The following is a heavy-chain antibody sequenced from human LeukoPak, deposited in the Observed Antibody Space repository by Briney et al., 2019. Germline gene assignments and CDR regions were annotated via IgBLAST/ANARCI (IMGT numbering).Heavy chain of an antibody. CDR3: ARVSRRAYYDFWSGYYTGLKRFDY. CDR2: IYTSGST. CDR1: GGSISSGSYY. J-gene: IGHJ4*02. Sequence: SQTLSLTSTVSGGSISSGSYYWSWIRQPVGKGLEWIGRIYTSGSTNYNPSLKSRVTISVDTSKNQFSLKLSSVTAADTAVYYCARVSRRAYYDFWSGYYTGLKRFDYWGQGTLVTVSS. D-gene: IGHD3-3*01. V-gene: IGHV4-61*02.